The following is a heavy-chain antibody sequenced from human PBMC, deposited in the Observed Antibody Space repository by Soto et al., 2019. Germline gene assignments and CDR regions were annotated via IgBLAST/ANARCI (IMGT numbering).Heavy chain of an antibody. D-gene: IGHD6-19*01. J-gene: IGHJ6*02. CDR1: GGSISSSSYY. CDR2: IYYSGST. Sequence: SETLSLTCTVSGGSISSSSYYWGWIRQPPGKGLEWIGSIYYSGSTYYNPSLKSRVTISVDTSKNQFSLKLSSVTAADTAVYYCARIALVVAVAGTRLDYYYGMDVWGQGTTVT. V-gene: IGHV4-39*01. CDR3: ARIALVVAVAGTRLDYYYGMDV.